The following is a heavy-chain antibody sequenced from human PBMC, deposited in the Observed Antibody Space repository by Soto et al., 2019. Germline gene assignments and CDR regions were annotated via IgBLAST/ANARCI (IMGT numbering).Heavy chain of an antibody. Sequence: SETLSLTCTVSGDSISDDYWTWIRQPPGKALEWIGYVYYSGSTSYNPSFKSRVTIAVDTSKTQFSLKLSSVTAADTAVYYCARVRXTLDFYYYYMXVWGIGTTVXVSS. CDR3: ARVRXTLDFYYYYMXV. D-gene: IGHD3-10*01. V-gene: IGHV4-59*08. J-gene: IGHJ6*03. CDR1: GDSISDDY. CDR2: VYYSGST.